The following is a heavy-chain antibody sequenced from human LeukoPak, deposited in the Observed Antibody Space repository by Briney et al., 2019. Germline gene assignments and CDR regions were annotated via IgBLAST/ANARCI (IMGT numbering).Heavy chain of an antibody. CDR2: IYYSGST. V-gene: IGHV4-59*01. Sequence: PSETLSLTCTVSGGSISSYYWSWIRQPPGKGLEWIGYIYYSGSTNYNPSLKSRVTISVDKSKNQFSLNLSSVTAADTAVYYCARGQIAAEWFDPWGQRTLVTVSS. CDR3: ARGQIAAEWFDP. CDR1: GGSISSYY. J-gene: IGHJ5*02. D-gene: IGHD6-13*01.